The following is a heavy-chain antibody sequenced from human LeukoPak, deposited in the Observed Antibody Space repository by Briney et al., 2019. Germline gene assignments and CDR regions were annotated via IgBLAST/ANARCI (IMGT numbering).Heavy chain of an antibody. CDR3: ARGGVGLRGWELLHSNDY. V-gene: IGHV1-18*01. Sequence: ASVKVSCKASGYTFTDYGINWVRQALGQGLEWMGWINPFSDNRNYAQNLQGRVTMTTDTSTSTAYMQLRSLRSDDTALYYCARGGVGLRGWELLHSNDYWGQGTLVTVSS. CDR2: INPFSDNR. D-gene: IGHD1-26*01. CDR1: GYTFTDYG. J-gene: IGHJ4*02.